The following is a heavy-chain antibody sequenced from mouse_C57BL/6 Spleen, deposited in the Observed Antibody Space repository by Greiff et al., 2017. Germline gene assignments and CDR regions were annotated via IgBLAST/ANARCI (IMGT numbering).Heavy chain of an antibody. D-gene: IGHD6-1*01. Sequence: QVQLQQPGAELVMPGASVKLSCKASGYTFTSYWMHWVKQRPRPGLAWIGEIDPSDSYTNYNQKFKGKSTLTVDKSSSTAYMQLSSLTSEDSAVYYCARGLPSGAMDYWGQGTSVTVSS. CDR1: GYTFTSYW. J-gene: IGHJ4*01. CDR2: IDPSDSYT. V-gene: IGHV1-69*01. CDR3: ARGLPSGAMDY.